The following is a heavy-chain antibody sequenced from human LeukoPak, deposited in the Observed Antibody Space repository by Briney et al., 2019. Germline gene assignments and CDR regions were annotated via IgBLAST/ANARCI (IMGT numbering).Heavy chain of an antibody. D-gene: IGHD3-3*01. Sequence: GGSLRLSCATLGFTFSSHSMSWVRQAPGKGLEWVANIKQDGSEKHYVDSVKGRFSISRDNTKNSLYLQMNSLRAEDTAVYYCARAMGTSYGFWSGSYTVSYYYYMDVWGKGTTVAVS. CDR1: GFTFSSHS. J-gene: IGHJ6*03. CDR2: IKQDGSEK. CDR3: ARAMGTSYGFWSGSYTVSYYYYMDV. V-gene: IGHV3-7*01.